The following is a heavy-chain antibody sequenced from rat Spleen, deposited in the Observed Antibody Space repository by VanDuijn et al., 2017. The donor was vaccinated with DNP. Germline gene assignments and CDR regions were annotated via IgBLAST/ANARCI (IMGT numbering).Heavy chain of an antibody. CDR3: ARRIPGYNSWFFDF. D-gene: IGHD1-4*01. J-gene: IGHJ1*01. CDR2: ISSSCNRT. V-gene: IGHV5-17*01. Sequence: EVQLVESGGGLVQPGHSLRLSCAASGFIFSDYAMAWVRQSPKMGLELVATISSSCNRTYYPDSAKGRFTISRDNEKGSLYLEMNSLGSEDTATYYCARRIPGYNSWFFDFWGPGTMVAVSS. CDR1: GFIFSDYA.